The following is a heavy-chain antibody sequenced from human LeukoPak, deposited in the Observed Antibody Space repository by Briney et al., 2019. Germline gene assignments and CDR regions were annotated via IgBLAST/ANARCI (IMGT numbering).Heavy chain of an antibody. CDR3: ARSGHCVSSGYDYVDHWYFDV. Sequence: PSETLTLTCAASGGSISSYYWSWIRQPAGKGLEWIGRINPSGSTNYNPSVKSRVTMSVDTSKNQFSLKLRSVTGTDTGVYYYARSGHCVSSGYDYVDHWYFDVWDRGPLVTVSS. CDR1: GGSISSYY. CDR2: INPSGST. D-gene: IGHD3-22*01. V-gene: IGHV4-59*10. J-gene: IGHJ2*01.